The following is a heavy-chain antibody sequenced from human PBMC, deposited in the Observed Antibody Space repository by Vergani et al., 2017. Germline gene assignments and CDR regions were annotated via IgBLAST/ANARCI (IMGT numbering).Heavy chain of an antibody. Sequence: EVQLLESGGGSAQPGESLRLSCVASGFNFTAHGLNWVRQAPGKGLEGVSGISGQNFRTHYADSVKGRFTISRDDSKNTVYLQINSLRAEDTAFYYCAGLYGDDGFSPFWGQGTLVTVSS. CDR3: AGLYGDDGFSPF. CDR1: GFNFTAHG. CDR2: ISGQNFRT. V-gene: IGHV3-23*01. D-gene: IGHD2-21*01. J-gene: IGHJ4*02.